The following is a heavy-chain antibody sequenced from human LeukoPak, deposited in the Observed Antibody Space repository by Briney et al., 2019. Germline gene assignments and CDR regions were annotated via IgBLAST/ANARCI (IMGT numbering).Heavy chain of an antibody. CDR2: MGPTGDT. CDR1: GFTYTKFA. CDR3: AKATPYGTTWVGGFDL. J-gene: IGHJ3*01. D-gene: IGHD1-14*01. V-gene: IGHV3-23*01. Sequence: GGSLRLSCAGSGFTYTKFAMTWVRQAPGKGLEWVSSMGPTGDTYYLDSVKGRFSLSRDVSKSTMSLQMSTLRVDDTAVYFCAKATPYGTTWVGGFDLWGQGTMVTVSS.